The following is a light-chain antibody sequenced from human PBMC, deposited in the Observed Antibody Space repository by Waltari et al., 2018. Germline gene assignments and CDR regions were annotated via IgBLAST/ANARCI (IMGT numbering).Light chain of an antibody. CDR1: GSNLGAGYD. J-gene: IGLJ2*01. CDR2: GVN. V-gene: IGLV1-40*01. CDR3: QSYDTALSVV. Sequence: QSVLTQPPSVSGAPGPRVTISCSGSGSNLGAGYDVHWDRQLPGKAPTPLMYGVNPGPARLSDRFSGSKFDTAASLAIAGLQADDEADYYCQSYDTALSVVFGGGTKQTVL.